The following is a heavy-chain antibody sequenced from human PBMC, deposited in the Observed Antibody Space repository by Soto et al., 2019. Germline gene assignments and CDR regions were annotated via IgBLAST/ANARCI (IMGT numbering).Heavy chain of an antibody. D-gene: IGHD1-7*01. J-gene: IGHJ4*02. CDR1: GFTFSSYW. Sequence: GGSLRLSCAASGFTFSSYWMHWVRQAPGKGLVWVSRISSDGGSTSYADFVKGRFTISRDNAKNTLYLQVNSLRAEDTAVYYCARPETGNYGTFDDWGQGTLVTVSS. CDR2: ISSDGGST. V-gene: IGHV3-74*01. CDR3: ARPETGNYGTFDD.